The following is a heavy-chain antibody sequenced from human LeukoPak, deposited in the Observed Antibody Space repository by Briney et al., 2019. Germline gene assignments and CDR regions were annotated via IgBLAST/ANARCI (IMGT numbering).Heavy chain of an antibody. CDR3: VRVIHSDTYAAPYCDY. CDR1: GFTFRGSA. CDR2: INGSGGNT. D-gene: IGHD1-26*01. J-gene: IGHJ4*02. V-gene: IGHV3-23*01. Sequence: GRALRLSCAVSGFTFRGSAMSWVRQAPWKGLEWVSLINGSGGNTHYADSVKGRFTISRDNSKNTTYLQMDSLKADDTAIYYCVRVIHSDTYAAPYCDYWGQGTLVTVSS.